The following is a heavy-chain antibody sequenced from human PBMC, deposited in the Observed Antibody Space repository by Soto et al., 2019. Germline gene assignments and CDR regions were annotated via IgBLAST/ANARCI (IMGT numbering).Heavy chain of an antibody. Sequence: SETLSLTCTVSGGSISRGGYYWSWIRQHPGKGLEWIGYIYYSGSTYYNPSLKSRVTISVDTSKNQLSLKLSSVTAADTAVYYCARAHGSYTAMVEYYFDYWGQGTLVTVSS. CDR3: ARAHGSYTAMVEYYFDY. CDR2: IYYSGST. D-gene: IGHD5-18*01. J-gene: IGHJ4*02. V-gene: IGHV4-31*03. CDR1: GGSISRGGYY.